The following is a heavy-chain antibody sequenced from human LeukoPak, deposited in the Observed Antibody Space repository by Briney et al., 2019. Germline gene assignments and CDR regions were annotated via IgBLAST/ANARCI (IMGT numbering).Heavy chain of an antibody. CDR2: ISGSGGST. Sequence: GGSLRPSCAASGFTFSSYAMSWVRQAPGKGLEWVSAISGSGGSTYYADSVKGRFTISRDNSKTTLYLQMTSLRAEDTAVYYCANFVGATPDAFDIWGQGTMVTVSS. D-gene: IGHD1-26*01. CDR1: GFTFSSYA. CDR3: ANFVGATPDAFDI. V-gene: IGHV3-23*01. J-gene: IGHJ3*02.